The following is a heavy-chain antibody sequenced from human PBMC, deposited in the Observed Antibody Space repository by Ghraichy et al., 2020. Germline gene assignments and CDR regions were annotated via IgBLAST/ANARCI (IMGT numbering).Heavy chain of an antibody. V-gene: IGHV4-30-2*01. CDR2: IYHSGST. J-gene: IGHJ3*02. D-gene: IGHD3-3*01. Sequence: SETLSLTCAVSGGSISSGGYSWSWIRQPPGKGLEWIGYIYHSGSTYYNPSLKSRVTISVDRSKNQFSLKLSSVTAVDTAVYYCARDLGQGVRLRAFDIWGQGTMVTVAS. CDR1: GGSISSGGYS. CDR3: ARDLGQGVRLRAFDI.